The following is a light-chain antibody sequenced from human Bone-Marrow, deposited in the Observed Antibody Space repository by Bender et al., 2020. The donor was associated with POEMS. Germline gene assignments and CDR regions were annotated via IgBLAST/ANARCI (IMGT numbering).Light chain of an antibody. Sequence: QSALTQPASVSGSPGQSITISCTGTSSDVGSYNLVSWYQQHPGSAPQLVIYEGNKRPSGVSPRFSGSKSGNTASLTISGLQADDEANYSCCSYAGSSTTVFGGGTKLTVL. CDR2: EGN. J-gene: IGLJ3*02. CDR1: SSDVGSYNL. CDR3: CSYAGSSTTV. V-gene: IGLV2-23*01.